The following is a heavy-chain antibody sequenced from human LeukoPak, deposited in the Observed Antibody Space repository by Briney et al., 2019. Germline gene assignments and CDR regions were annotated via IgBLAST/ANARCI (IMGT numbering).Heavy chain of an antibody. CDR1: GFTFNGYA. CDR3: AKDGNYYDSSGYSD. J-gene: IGHJ4*02. D-gene: IGHD3-22*01. CDR2: IRGSGGSS. Sequence: PAASLRHSCAASGFTFNGYAMSSVRQAPGKGLEWLSVIRGSGGSSYYADSVKGRFTISRDNSKNTLYLQMNSLRAEDTAVYYCAKDGNYYDSSGYSDWGQGTLVTVSS. V-gene: IGHV3-23*01.